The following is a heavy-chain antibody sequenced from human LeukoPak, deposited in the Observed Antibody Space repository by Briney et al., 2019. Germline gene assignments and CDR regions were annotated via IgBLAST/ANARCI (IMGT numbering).Heavy chain of an antibody. D-gene: IGHD6-25*01. CDR2: ISSSSNYI. CDR1: RFTFNSYT. V-gene: IGHV3-21*04. J-gene: IGHJ6*03. Sequence: TGGSLRLSCAAPRFTFNSYTMNWVRQAPGKGLEWVSSISSSSNYIYYADSVKGRFTISRDNAKNTLYLQMNSLRAEDTAVYYCARAQRGDYMDVWGKGTTVTISS. CDR3: ARAQRGDYMDV.